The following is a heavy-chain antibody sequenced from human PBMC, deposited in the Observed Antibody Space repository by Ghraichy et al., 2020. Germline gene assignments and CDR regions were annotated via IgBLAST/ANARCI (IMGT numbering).Heavy chain of an antibody. V-gene: IGHV1-8*03. CDR2: MNPNSGNT. D-gene: IGHD2-2*02. J-gene: IGHJ4*02. Sequence: ASVKVSCKASGYTFTSYDINWVRQATGQGLEWMGWMNPNSGNTGYAQKFQGRVTITRNTSISTAYMELSSLRSEDTAVYYCAREAQYCSSTSCYTSFDYWGQGTLVTVSS. CDR1: GYTFTSYD. CDR3: AREAQYCSSTSCYTSFDY.